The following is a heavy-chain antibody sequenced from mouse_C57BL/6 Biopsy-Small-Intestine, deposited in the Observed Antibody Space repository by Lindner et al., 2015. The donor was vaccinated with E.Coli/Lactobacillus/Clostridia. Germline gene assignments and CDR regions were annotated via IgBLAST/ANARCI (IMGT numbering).Heavy chain of an antibody. CDR1: GYSFTSNH. V-gene: IGHV1-42*01. CDR3: ARREVYYFDY. CDR2: INPSTGST. J-gene: IGHJ2*01. Sequence: VQLQESGPELVKSGASVKISCKASGYSFTSNHMNWVKQSPEKSLEWIGEINPSTGSTTYNQNFRAKATLTVDRPSSTAYMQFKSLTSEDSAVYYCARREVYYFDYWGQGTTLTVSS.